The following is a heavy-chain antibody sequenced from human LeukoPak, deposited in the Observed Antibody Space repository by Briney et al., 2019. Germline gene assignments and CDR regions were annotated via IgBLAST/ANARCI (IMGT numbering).Heavy chain of an antibody. CDR1: GFTFSSHG. Sequence: GGSLRLSCAASGFTFSSHGMQWVRQAPGKGLEWVAVISYDGSTKYYADSVKGRFTISRDNSKSTLHLQMNSLRAEDTAVYYCAKESGSRSYGAYFPHWGQGTLVTVSS. CDR2: ISYDGSTK. CDR3: AKESGSRSYGAYFPH. D-gene: IGHD6-13*01. V-gene: IGHV3-30*18. J-gene: IGHJ1*01.